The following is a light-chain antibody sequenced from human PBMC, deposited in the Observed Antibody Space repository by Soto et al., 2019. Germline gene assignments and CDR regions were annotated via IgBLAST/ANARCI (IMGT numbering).Light chain of an antibody. J-gene: IGLJ2*01. CDR1: SRDVGTYDY. CDR3: SAYSNFRV. V-gene: IGLV2-14*01. CDR2: EVS. Sequence: QSALTQPASVSGSPGQSITIPCTGTSRDVGTYDYVSWYQQYPGKAPKLIIYEVSNRPSGASNRFSGSKSGNTASLTISGLQAEDEADYYCSAYSNFRVFGGGTKLTVL.